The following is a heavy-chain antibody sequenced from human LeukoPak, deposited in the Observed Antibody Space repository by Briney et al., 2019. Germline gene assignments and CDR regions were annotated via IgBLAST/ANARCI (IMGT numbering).Heavy chain of an antibody. Sequence: PSETLSLTCTVSGGSISSYYWSWIRQPPGKGLEWIGYIYYSGSTNYNPPLKSRVTISVDTSKNQFSLKLSSVTAADTAVYYCARAGRKGYSYGYGYYYYMDVWGKGTTVTISS. D-gene: IGHD5-18*01. V-gene: IGHV4-59*01. CDR3: ARAGRKGYSYGYGYYYYMDV. CDR2: IYYSGST. CDR1: GGSISSYY. J-gene: IGHJ6*03.